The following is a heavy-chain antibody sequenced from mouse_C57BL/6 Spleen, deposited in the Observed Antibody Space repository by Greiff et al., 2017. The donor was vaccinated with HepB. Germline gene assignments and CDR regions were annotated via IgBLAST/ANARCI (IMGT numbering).Heavy chain of an antibody. CDR2: IYPGGGYT. V-gene: IGHV1-63*01. D-gene: IGHD1-1*01. Sequence: VQLQQSGAELVRPGTSVKMSCKASGYTFTNYWIGWAKQRPGHGLEWIGDIYPGGGYTNYNEKFKGKATLTADKSSSTAYMQFSSLTSEDSAIYYCARSTALYGSSHWYFDVWGTGTTVTVSS. CDR3: ARSTALYGSSHWYFDV. J-gene: IGHJ1*03. CDR1: GYTFTNYW.